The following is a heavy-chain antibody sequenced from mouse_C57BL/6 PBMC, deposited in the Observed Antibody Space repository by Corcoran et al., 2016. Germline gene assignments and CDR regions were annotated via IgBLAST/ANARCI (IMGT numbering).Heavy chain of an antibody. CDR2: IDPEDGET. J-gene: IGHJ3*01. Sequence: EVQLQQSGAELVKPGASVKLSCTASGFNIKDYYMHWVKQRTEQGLEWIGRIDPEDGETQYAPKFQGKATITADTSSNTAYLQLSSLTSEDTAVYYWERNGNYDRVAYWGQGILVTVSA. CDR3: ERNGNYDRVAY. D-gene: IGHD2-1*01. CDR1: GFNIKDYY. V-gene: IGHV14-2*01.